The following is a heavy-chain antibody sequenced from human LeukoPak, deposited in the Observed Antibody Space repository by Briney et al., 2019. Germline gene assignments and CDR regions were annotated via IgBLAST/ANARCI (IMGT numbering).Heavy chain of an antibody. D-gene: IGHD2-15*01. Sequence: GGSLRLSCAASGFTFSSYGMHWVRPAPGKGLEWVAFIRYDGSNKYYADSEKGRFTISRDNSKNTLYLQMNSLRAEDTAVYYCAKGCGGSCYPYNWFDPWGQGTLVTVSS. CDR1: GFTFSSYG. V-gene: IGHV3-30*02. CDR3: AKGCGGSCYPYNWFDP. CDR2: IRYDGSNK. J-gene: IGHJ5*02.